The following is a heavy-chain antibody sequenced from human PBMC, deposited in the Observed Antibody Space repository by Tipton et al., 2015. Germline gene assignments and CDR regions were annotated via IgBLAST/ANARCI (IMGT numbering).Heavy chain of an antibody. CDR3: AKDFYGGNSGIQLDY. J-gene: IGHJ4*02. CDR2: IWSDGSDK. Sequence: SLRLSCAASGFTFSSYGMHWVRQAPGKGLEWVAVIWSDGSDKYYADSVKGRFTISRDNAKNSLYLQMDSVRPEDTALYYCAKDFYGGNSGIQLDYWGQGTQVAVSS. D-gene: IGHD4-23*01. V-gene: IGHV3-33*03. CDR1: GFTFSSYG.